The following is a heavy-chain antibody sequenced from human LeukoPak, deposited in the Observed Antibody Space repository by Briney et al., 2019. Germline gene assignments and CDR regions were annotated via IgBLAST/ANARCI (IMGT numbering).Heavy chain of an antibody. CDR3: ARLVVTATGDYFDS. CDR1: GFTVSPNY. Sequence: GGSLRLSCAASGFTVSPNYMSWVRQAPGKGLEWVSVIYRGGSTYYADSVRDRFTISRDNSKNTLYLQMNSLRAEDTAVYYCARLVVTATGDYFDSWGQGTLVSVSS. J-gene: IGHJ4*02. D-gene: IGHD2-21*02. CDR2: IYRGGST. V-gene: IGHV3-53*01.